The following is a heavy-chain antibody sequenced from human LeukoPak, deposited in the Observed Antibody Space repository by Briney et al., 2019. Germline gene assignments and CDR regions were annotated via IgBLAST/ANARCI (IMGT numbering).Heavy chain of an antibody. D-gene: IGHD2-15*01. J-gene: IGHJ3*02. CDR2: IGAISTML. Sequence: GGSLRLSCAASGFTFSSYSMNWVRQAPGKGLEWVGCIGAISTMLHYADSVKGRFTISRDNAKNSLYLQMNRLRVEDTAVYYCARVPPRIRGGTFDIWGQGTMVTVFS. CDR1: GFTFSSYS. CDR3: ARVPPRIRGGTFDI. V-gene: IGHV3-48*04.